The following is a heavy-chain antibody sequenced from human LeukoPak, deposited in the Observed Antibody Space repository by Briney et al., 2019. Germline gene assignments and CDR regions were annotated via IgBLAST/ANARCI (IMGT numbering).Heavy chain of an antibody. J-gene: IGHJ4*02. Sequence: TFSNYWMTWVRQPPGKGLEWIGSIYYSGSTYYNPSLKSRVTISVDTSKNQFSLKLSSVTAADTAVYYCARHRVAVAVAGFDYWGQGTLVTVSS. CDR2: IYYSGST. D-gene: IGHD6-19*01. CDR3: ARHRVAVAVAGFDY. CDR1: TFSNYW. V-gene: IGHV4-39*01.